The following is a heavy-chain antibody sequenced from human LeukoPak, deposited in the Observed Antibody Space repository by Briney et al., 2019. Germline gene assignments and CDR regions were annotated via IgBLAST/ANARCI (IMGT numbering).Heavy chain of an antibody. V-gene: IGHV1-18*04. D-gene: IGHD6-13*01. CDR2: ISAYNGNT. Sequence: ASVKVSCKASGYTFTGYYIHWVRQAPGQGLEWMGRISAYNGNTNYAQKLQGRVTMTTDTSTSTAYMELRSLRSDDTAVYYCARDSSSWYVAYYYGVDVWGQGTTVTVSS. CDR3: ARDSSSWYVAYYYGVDV. J-gene: IGHJ6*02. CDR1: GYTFTGYY.